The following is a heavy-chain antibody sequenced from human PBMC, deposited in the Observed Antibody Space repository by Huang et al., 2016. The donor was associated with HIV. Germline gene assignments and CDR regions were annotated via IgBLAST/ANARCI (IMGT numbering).Heavy chain of an antibody. Sequence: QVRLEQWGAGLLKPSETLSLTCAAYGGSFSGYHWTWIRQSPGKGLDWIGEINHSVSDTDNPARNTRVTITGDMSKNQFSLKMTSLTVTDTAVYFCARGVRFCRGGDCFPTHFQHWSQG. CDR2: INHSVSD. CDR1: GGSFSGYH. D-gene: IGHD2-21*02. CDR3: ARGVRFCRGGDCFPTHFQH. J-gene: IGHJ1*01. V-gene: IGHV4-34*02.